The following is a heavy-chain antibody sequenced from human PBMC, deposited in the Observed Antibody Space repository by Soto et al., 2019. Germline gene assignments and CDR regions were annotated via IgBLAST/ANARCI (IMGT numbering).Heavy chain of an antibody. D-gene: IGHD6-13*01. V-gene: IGHV3-21*01. CDR1: GFTFSSYS. J-gene: IGHJ5*02. CDR2: ISSSSSYI. CDR3: AREAAAGTFWFDP. Sequence: EVQLVESGGGLVQPGGSLRLSCAASGFTFSSYSMNWVRQAPGKGLEWVSSISSSSSYIYYADSVKGRFTISRDNAKNSLYLQMNSLRAEDTAVYYCAREAAAGTFWFDPWGQGTLVTVSS.